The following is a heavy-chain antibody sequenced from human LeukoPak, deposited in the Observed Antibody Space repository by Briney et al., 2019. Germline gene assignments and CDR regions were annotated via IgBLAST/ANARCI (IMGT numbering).Heavy chain of an antibody. CDR3: ARLIAVAMAAFDI. Sequence: SETLSLTCTVSGGSISSSSYYWGSIRQPPGKGLEWIGSIYYSGSTYYNPSLKSRVTISVDTSKNQFSLKLSSVTAADTAVYYCARLIAVAMAAFDIWGQGTMVTVSS. CDR1: GGSISSSSYY. D-gene: IGHD6-19*01. CDR2: IYYSGST. J-gene: IGHJ3*02. V-gene: IGHV4-39*01.